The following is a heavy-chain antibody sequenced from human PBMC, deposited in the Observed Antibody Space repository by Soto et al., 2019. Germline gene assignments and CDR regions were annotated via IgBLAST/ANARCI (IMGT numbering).Heavy chain of an antibody. J-gene: IGHJ4*02. V-gene: IGHV4-34*01. CDR3: ARGSPINYLDDSGYYRTYPD. D-gene: IGHD3-22*01. CDR2: IDHSGST. Sequence: SETLSLTCAVYGGSFIGHYWTWIRQPPGKGLEWIGEIDHSGSTNYNPSLKSRVTISVDTSKTRFSLKLSSVTAADTAVYYCARGSPINYLDDSGYYRTYPDWGQGTLVTVSS. CDR1: GGSFIGHY.